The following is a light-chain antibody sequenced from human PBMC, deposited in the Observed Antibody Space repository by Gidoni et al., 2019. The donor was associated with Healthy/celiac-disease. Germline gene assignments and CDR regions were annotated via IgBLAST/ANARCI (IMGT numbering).Light chain of an antibody. CDR3: CSYVGSSTYV. Sequence: QSALTQPASVSGSPGQSITISCTGTTSDVGSYNLVSWYQQHPGKAPKLMIYEDTKRPPGVSNRFSGSKSGNTASLTISGLQAEDEADYYCCSYVGSSTYVFGTGTKGTVL. CDR1: TSDVGSYNL. V-gene: IGLV2-23*01. CDR2: EDT. J-gene: IGLJ1*01.